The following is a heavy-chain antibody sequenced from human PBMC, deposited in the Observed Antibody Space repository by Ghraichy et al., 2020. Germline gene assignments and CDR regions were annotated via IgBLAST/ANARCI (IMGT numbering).Heavy chain of an antibody. CDR3: AREPRLIYSSPFTIFDY. J-gene: IGHJ4*02. V-gene: IGHV1-46*01. CDR2: INPSGGST. CDR1: GYTITTYY. Sequence: ASVKVSCKASGYTITTYYIHWVRQAPGQGLEWMGIINPSGGSTIYAQKFQGRVTMTRDTSTSTVYMELSSLRSEDTAVYYCAREPRLIYSSPFTIFDYWGQGTLVTVSS. D-gene: IGHD6-6*01.